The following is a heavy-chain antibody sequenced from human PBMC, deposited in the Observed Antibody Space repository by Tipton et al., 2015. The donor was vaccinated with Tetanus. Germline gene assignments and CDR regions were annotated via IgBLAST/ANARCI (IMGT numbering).Heavy chain of an antibody. J-gene: IGHJ5*02. CDR3: APRLGGAGAKWFAP. CDR2: ISGSGGSA. CDR1: GFTVSTYA. V-gene: IGHV3-23*01. D-gene: IGHD6-19*01. Sequence: SLRLSCAASGFTVSTYAMTWVRQAPGKGLEWVSSISGSGGSANYADSVKGRFTISRDTSKNTLYLQMNSLRVEDTAVYYCAPRLGGAGAKWFAPWDPGTLVTVSS.